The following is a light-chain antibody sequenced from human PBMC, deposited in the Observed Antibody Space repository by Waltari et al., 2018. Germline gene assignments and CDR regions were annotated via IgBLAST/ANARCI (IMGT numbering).Light chain of an antibody. J-gene: IGKJ4*01. V-gene: IGKV3-11*01. CDR3: QQRFKWPLT. Sequence: SCRASQSVSTYLAWYQQRPSQPPRLLIYDSSSRATGIPARFSGSGSETDYTLTISSHEPEDFAVYYCQQRFKWPLTFGGGSKVEI. CDR2: DSS. CDR1: QSVSTY.